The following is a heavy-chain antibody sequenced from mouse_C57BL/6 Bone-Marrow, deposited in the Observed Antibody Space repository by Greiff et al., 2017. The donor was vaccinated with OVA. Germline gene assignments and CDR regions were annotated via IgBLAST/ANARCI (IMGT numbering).Heavy chain of an antibody. D-gene: IGHD1-1*01. CDR2: INPNNGGT. J-gene: IGHJ1*03. V-gene: IGHV1-22*01. CDR3: ARRLLRWYFDV. CDR1: GYTFTDYN. Sequence: VHVKQSGPELVKPGASVKMSCKASGYTFTDYNMHWVKQSHGKSLEWIGYINPNNGGTSYNQKFKGKATLTVNKSSSTAYMELRSLTSEDSAVYYCARRLLRWYFDVWGTGTTVTVSS.